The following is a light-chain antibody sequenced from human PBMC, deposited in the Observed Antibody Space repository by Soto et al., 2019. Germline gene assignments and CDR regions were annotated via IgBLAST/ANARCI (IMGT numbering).Light chain of an antibody. V-gene: IGKV1-39*01. CDR1: QSITNY. CDR2: AAD. Sequence: DIQMTQSPSSLSASVGDTVTITCRASQSITNYLTWFQQKPGKAPSLLIFAADNLQDGVPSRFSGSGSGRDFSLTISSLQPEDFDTYYCQQSYDMPWTLGQGTKVDIK. CDR3: QQSYDMPWT. J-gene: IGKJ1*01.